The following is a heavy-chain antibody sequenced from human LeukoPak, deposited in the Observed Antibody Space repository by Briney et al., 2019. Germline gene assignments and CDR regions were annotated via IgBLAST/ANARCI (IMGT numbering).Heavy chain of an antibody. Sequence: GGSLRLSCAASGFTFSSSAMSWVRQTPGKGLEWVSAISGGGDITYYADSVKGRFTISRDNSKDTLFPQMHSLRPGDTAVYYCVREDTPATANYWGQGTLVTISS. D-gene: IGHD2-21*02. CDR3: VREDTPATANY. CDR1: GFTFSSSA. V-gene: IGHV3-23*01. J-gene: IGHJ4*02. CDR2: ISGGGDIT.